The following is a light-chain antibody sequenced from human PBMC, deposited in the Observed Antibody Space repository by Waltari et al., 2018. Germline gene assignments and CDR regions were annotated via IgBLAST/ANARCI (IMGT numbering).Light chain of an antibody. CDR2: RAS. V-gene: IGKV3-15*01. J-gene: IGKJ1*01. Sequence: EIVMTQSPASLSVSPGDRVTLSCRACQSVGTSLAWYQQRPGRAPRLLVYRASTRASDIPARFSGSGSGTDFTLSISTLQSEDFAVYYCQQYDDWPRTFGQGTKVEIK. CDR1: QSVGTS. CDR3: QQYDDWPRT.